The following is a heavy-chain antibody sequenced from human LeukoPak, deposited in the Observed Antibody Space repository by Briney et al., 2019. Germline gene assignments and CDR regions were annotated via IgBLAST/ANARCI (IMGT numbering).Heavy chain of an antibody. J-gene: IGHJ4*02. D-gene: IGHD1-26*01. CDR1: GFTFSMHW. V-gene: IGHV3-7*01. CDR3: VRDDSRYGGSPGY. CDR2: TKEDGSEK. Sequence: GGSLRLSCAASGFTFSMHWMSWVRQAPGKGLEWVANTKEDGSEKYYVDSVTGRFTISRDNARNSLYLQMNSLRAEDTAVYYCVRDDSRYGGSPGYWGQGTLVIV.